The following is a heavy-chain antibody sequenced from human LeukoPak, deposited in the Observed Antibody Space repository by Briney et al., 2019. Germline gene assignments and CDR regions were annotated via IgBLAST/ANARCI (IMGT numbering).Heavy chain of an antibody. CDR3: AKYVTPPGTYYYGLDV. CDR1: GFIFSSYA. J-gene: IGHJ6*02. CDR2: ISGSGDAT. Sequence: GGSLRLSCAASGFIFSSYAMNWVRQAPGKGLEWVSGISGSGDATFYADPVKGRFTISRDNSKNTLYLQMNSLRGDDTVVYYCAKYVTPPGTYYYGLDVWGQGTTVTVSS. D-gene: IGHD6-13*01. V-gene: IGHV3-23*01.